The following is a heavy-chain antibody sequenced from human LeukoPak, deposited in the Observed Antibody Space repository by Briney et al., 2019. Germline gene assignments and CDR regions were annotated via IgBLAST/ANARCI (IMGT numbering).Heavy chain of an antibody. CDR3: ARVMSWGDPYDY. CDR2: ISSSGSTI. Sequence: GGPLRLSCAASGFTFSDYYMSWIRQAPGKGLEWVSYISSSGSTIYYADSVKGRFTISRDNAKNSLYLQMNSLRAEDTAVYYCARVMSWGDPYDYWGQGTLVTVSS. CDR1: GFTFSDYY. V-gene: IGHV3-11*01. J-gene: IGHJ4*02. D-gene: IGHD3-16*01.